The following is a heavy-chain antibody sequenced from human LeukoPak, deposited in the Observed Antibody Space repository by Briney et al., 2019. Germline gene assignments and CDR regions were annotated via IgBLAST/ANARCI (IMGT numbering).Heavy chain of an antibody. CDR3: ARWGPSPSDY. J-gene: IGHJ4*02. CDR2: ISAYNGNT. D-gene: IGHD3-16*01. Sequence: AASVKVSCKASGYIFINHGIAWVRQAPGQGLEYMGWISAYNGNTDYAQNLQGRVTMTTDTSTTTAYMELRSLTSDDTAVYYCARWGPSPSDYWGQGTLVTVSS. V-gene: IGHV1-18*01. CDR1: GYIFINHG.